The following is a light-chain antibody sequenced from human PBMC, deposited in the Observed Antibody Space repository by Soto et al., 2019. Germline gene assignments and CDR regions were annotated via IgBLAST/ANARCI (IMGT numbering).Light chain of an antibody. CDR2: DND. J-gene: IGLJ2*01. Sequence: QSVLTQPPSVSAAPRQTVTISCSGSNSNIGNNFVSWYQHLPGTAPKLLIYDNDKRPSGIPDRFSGTKSGTSATLDITGLQTGDEAHYYGATWDSSLIAGVFGGGTKVTVL. CDR3: ATWDSSLIAGV. V-gene: IGLV1-51*01. CDR1: NSNIGNNF.